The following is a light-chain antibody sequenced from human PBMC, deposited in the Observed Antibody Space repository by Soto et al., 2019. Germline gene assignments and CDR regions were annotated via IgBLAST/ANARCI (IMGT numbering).Light chain of an antibody. J-gene: IGLJ2*01. CDR2: EGS. V-gene: IGLV2-23*01. Sequence: QSALTQPASVSGSPEQSITISCTGPGSDVGSFDLVSWYQQHPGKAPKLIIFEGSKRPSGVPDRFSGSKSGNTASLTISGRQTEDEADYYCCSYAGSYTLVFGGGTKLTVL. CDR3: CSYAGSYTLV. CDR1: GSDVGSFDL.